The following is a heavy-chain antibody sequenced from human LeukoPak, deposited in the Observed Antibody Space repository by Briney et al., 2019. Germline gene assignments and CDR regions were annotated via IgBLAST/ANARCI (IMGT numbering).Heavy chain of an antibody. Sequence: ASVKVSCKASGYTFTDYHLHWMRQAPGKGLEWMADINPKSGGSYCAQKFQGRVTMTRDTSISTVYMELSRLTSDDTAVYYCARGSATSAFDIWGQGTMVTVSS. CDR1: GYTFTDYH. J-gene: IGHJ3*02. V-gene: IGHV1-2*02. CDR3: ARGSATSAFDI. CDR2: INPKSGGS.